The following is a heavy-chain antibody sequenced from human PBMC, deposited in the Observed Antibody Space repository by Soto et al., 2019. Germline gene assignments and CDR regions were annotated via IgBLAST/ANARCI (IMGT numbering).Heavy chain of an antibody. CDR1: RGSIRRYY. Sequence: SETLSLTCPVSRGSIRRYYWRWLREPPGKGLEWIGYIYYSGSTNYNPSLKSRVTISVDTSKNQFSLKLSSVTAADTAVYYCARGGDYDILTGYSRAFDIWGQGTMAT. CDR3: ARGGDYDILTGYSRAFDI. J-gene: IGHJ3*02. V-gene: IGHV4-59*01. D-gene: IGHD3-9*01. CDR2: IYYSGST.